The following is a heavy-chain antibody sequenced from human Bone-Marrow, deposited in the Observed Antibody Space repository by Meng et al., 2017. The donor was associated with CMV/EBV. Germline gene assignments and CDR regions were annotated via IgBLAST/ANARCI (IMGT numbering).Heavy chain of an antibody. J-gene: IGHJ3*02. CDR3: AKARGIRSSFDI. CDR2: IYYSGSP. Sequence: TCTVSGGSISSTTDYWGWIRQPPGTGLEWIGTIYYSGSPYYRPSLESRVTISVDTSKNHFSLKLNSVTAADTALYFCAKARGIRSSFDIWGQGTMVTVSS. D-gene: IGHD1-26*01. CDR1: GGSISSTTDY. V-gene: IGHV4-39*07.